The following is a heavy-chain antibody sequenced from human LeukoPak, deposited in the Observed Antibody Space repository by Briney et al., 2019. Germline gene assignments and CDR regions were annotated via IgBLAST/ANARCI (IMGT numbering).Heavy chain of an antibody. J-gene: IGHJ4*02. V-gene: IGHV3-11*04. CDR2: ISSSGSTI. CDR3: ARDRSPGNFDY. CDR1: GFTFSDYY. Sequence: PGGSLRLSCAASGFTFSDYYMSWIRQAPGTGLECISYISSSGSTIFYADSVKGRFTISRDNTKNSLSLQMNSLRAEDTAVYYCARDRSPGNFDYWGQGTLVTVSS. D-gene: IGHD3-10*01.